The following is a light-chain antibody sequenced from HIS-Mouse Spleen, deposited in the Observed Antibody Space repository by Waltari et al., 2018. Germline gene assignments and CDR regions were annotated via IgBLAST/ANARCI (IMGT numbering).Light chain of an antibody. Sequence: QSALTQPASVSGSPGQSITISCTGTSRAVGSYNLVSWYQQHPGIAPKLMIYEGSKRPSGVSNRFSGSKSGNTASLTISGLQAEDEADYYCCSYAGSSTFGVFGGGTKLTVL. CDR3: CSYAGSSTFGV. J-gene: IGLJ3*02. V-gene: IGLV2-23*03. CDR1: SRAVGSYNL. CDR2: EGS.